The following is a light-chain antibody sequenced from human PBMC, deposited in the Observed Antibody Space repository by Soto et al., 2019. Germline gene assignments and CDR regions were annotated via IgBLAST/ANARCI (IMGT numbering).Light chain of an antibody. CDR3: QTFDSSLTISWV. V-gene: IGLV1-40*01. Sequence: QSVLTQPPSVSGAPGQTITMSCTGSGSNVGASYDVHWYQVLPGAGPRLLLSGDNTRPSGVPDRFSGSRSGTSASLAITGLQAEDEADYYCQTFDSSLTISWVFGGGTKLTVL. CDR1: GSNVGASYD. J-gene: IGLJ3*02. CDR2: GDN.